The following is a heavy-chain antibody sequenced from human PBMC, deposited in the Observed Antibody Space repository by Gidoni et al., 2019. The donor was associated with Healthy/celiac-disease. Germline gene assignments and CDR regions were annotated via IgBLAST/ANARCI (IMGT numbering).Heavy chain of an antibody. J-gene: IGHJ6*02. CDR1: GFTVSRNY. CDR3: ASSPGGYYYYGMDV. CDR2: IDSGGST. Sequence: EVQLVESGGGLIQPGGSLRLSCAASGFTVSRNYMSWVRQAPGKGLEWVSVIDSGGSTYYADSVKGRFTISRDNSKNTLYLQMNSLRAEDTAVYYCASSPGGYYYYGMDVWGQGTTVTVSS. V-gene: IGHV3-53*01.